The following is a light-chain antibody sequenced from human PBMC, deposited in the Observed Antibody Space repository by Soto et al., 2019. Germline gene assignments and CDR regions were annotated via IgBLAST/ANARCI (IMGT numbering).Light chain of an antibody. Sequence: QPVLTQSPSASASLGASVKLTCTLSSGHSSYAIAWHQQQPEKGPRYLMKLSSDGSHSKGDGIPDRFSGSSSGAERYLTISSLQSEDEADYYCQTWDIGARVVLGGGTKVTVL. CDR1: SGHSSYA. J-gene: IGLJ2*01. CDR2: LSSDGSH. V-gene: IGLV4-69*01. CDR3: QTWDIGARVV.